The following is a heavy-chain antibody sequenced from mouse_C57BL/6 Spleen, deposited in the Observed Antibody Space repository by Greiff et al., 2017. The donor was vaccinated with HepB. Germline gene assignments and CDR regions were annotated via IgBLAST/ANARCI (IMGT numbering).Heavy chain of an antibody. CDR1: GYTFTDYE. J-gene: IGHJ4*01. V-gene: IGHV1-15*01. CDR2: IDPETGGN. D-gene: IGHD4-1*01. CDR3: TSQLTGTAMDY. Sequence: VQLQQSGAELVRPGASVTLSCKASGYTFTDYEMHWVKQTPVHGLEWIGAIDPETGGNAYNQKFKGKAILTADKSSSTAYMELRSLTSEDSAVYYCTSQLTGTAMDYWGQGTSVTVSS.